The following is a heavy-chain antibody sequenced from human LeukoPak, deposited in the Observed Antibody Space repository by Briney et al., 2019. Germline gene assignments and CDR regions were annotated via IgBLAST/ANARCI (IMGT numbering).Heavy chain of an antibody. CDR2: INPQSGAT. CDR1: GYTFTGVY. D-gene: IGHD3-22*01. CDR3: ARGGDDSGLYFAY. Sequence: GASLKVSCKASGYTFTGVYIHWVRQAPGHEVEWMAWINPQSGATNYAQKFQGRVTMTRDMSINTAYMEVTSLRFDDTAVYYCARGGDDSGLYFAYWGQGTLVTVSS. V-gene: IGHV1-2*02. J-gene: IGHJ4*02.